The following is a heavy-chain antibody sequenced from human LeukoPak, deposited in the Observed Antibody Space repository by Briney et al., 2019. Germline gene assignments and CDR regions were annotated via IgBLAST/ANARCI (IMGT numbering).Heavy chain of an antibody. CDR2: INANSGGT. CDR1: GYTFTGYY. D-gene: IGHD2-2*01. CDR3: ARVDDVVVVWGLDP. Sequence: ASVKVSCKASGYTFTGYYMHWVRQAPGQGLEWMGWINANSGGTNYAQKFQGRVTMTRDTSISTAYMELSRLRSDDTAVYYCARVDDVVVVWGLDPWGQGTLVTVSS. V-gene: IGHV1-2*02. J-gene: IGHJ5*02.